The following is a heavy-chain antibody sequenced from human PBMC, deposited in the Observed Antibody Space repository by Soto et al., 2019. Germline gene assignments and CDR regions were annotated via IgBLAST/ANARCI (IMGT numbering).Heavy chain of an antibody. D-gene: IGHD3-3*01. CDR1: GFTFRSYA. CDR2: RSGSGDIT. J-gene: IGHJ4*02. V-gene: IGHV3-23*01. Sequence: EVHLLESGGGLAQPGGSLRLSCIGSGFTFRSYAISWVRQAPGKGLEWVAGRSGSGDITYSADSVRGRFLISRDNSPNTLYLQRDSLRVEDTAVYEWAKWPITYRPGYAPLDLWGQGTRVTVSS. CDR3: AKWPITYRPGYAPLDL.